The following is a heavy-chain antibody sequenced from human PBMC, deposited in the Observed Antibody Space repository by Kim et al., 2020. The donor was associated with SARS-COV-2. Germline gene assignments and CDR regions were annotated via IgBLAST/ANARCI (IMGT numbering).Heavy chain of an antibody. V-gene: IGHV1-2*02. Sequence: ASVKVSCKASGYTFIGFYIHWVRQAPGQGLEWKGWINPDSGDTNYAQIFQGRVTMTRDSSISTAYMHLSSLRSDDTAVYYCARGGEDDNDYYYFGIDVWGQGTTVTVSS. J-gene: IGHJ6*02. CDR2: INPDSGDT. CDR1: GYTFIGFY. CDR3: ARGGEDDNDYYYFGIDV. D-gene: IGHD3-9*01.